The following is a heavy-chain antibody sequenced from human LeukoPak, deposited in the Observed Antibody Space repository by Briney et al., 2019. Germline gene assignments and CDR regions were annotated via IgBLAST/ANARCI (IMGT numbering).Heavy chain of an antibody. D-gene: IGHD2-8*02. CDR3: ATYRQVLLPFES. Sequence: PGGSLRLSCAASGFTSNTFAMIWVRQPPGKGLEWVSSIFSGGGEIHYADSVRGRFSISRDNSKSTLSLQMNSLRVEDTAIYYCATYRQVLLPFESWGQGTLVTVSS. CDR2: IFSGGGEI. J-gene: IGHJ4*02. CDR1: GFTSNTFA. V-gene: IGHV3-23*01.